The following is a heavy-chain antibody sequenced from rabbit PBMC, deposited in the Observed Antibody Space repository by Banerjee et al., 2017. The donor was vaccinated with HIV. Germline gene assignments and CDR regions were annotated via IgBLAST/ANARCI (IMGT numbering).Heavy chain of an antibody. CDR1: GFSFSSGYD. J-gene: IGHJ4*01. D-gene: IGHD1-1*01. Sequence: QEQLVESGGDLVKPEGSLTLTCTASGFSFSSGYDMCWVRQAPGKGLEWIACIVVGSSGSTYYASWAKGRFTISKTSSTTVTLQMTSLTAADTATYFCAREWEYTGSFNLWGPGTLVTVS. CDR3: AREWEYTGSFNL. CDR2: IVVGSSGST. V-gene: IGHV1S45*01.